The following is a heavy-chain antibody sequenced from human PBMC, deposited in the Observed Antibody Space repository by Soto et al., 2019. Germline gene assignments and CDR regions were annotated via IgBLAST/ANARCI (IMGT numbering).Heavy chain of an antibody. J-gene: IGHJ6*02. V-gene: IGHV4-59*01. CDR2: IYYSGST. Sequence: PSETLSLTCTVSGGSISSYYWSWIRQPPGKGLEWIGYIYYSGSTNYNPSLKSRVTISVDTSKNQFSLKLSSVTAADTAVYYCARGTYYHDGSGYYYYYYGMDVWGQGTTVTVSS. CDR1: GGSISSYY. D-gene: IGHD3-22*01. CDR3: ARGTYYHDGSGYYYYYYGMDV.